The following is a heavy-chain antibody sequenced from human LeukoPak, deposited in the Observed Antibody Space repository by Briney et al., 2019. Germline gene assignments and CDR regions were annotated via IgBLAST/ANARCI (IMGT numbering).Heavy chain of an antibody. Sequence: KSGGSLRLSCAASGFTFDDYGMSWVRQAPGKGLGWVSSISSSSSYIYYADSVKGRFTISRDNAKNSLYLQMNSLRAEDTAVYYCARGSYDYVWGSYRYYYYYYMDVWGKGTTVTISS. CDR1: GFTFDDYG. J-gene: IGHJ6*03. V-gene: IGHV3-21*01. CDR2: ISSSSSYI. CDR3: ARGSYDYVWGSYRYYYYYYMDV. D-gene: IGHD3-16*02.